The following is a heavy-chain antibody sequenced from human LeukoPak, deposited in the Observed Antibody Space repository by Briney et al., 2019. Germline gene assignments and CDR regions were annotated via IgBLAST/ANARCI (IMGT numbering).Heavy chain of an antibody. V-gene: IGHV4-59*01. D-gene: IGHD4-11*01. Sequence: SETLSLTCAVYGGSFSGYYWSWIRQPPGKGLEWIGYIYYSGSTNYNPSLKSRVTISVDTSKNQFSLKLSSVTAADTAVYYCARDRYDYDAFDIWGQGTMVTVSS. J-gene: IGHJ3*02. CDR2: IYYSGST. CDR3: ARDRYDYDAFDI. CDR1: GGSFSGYY.